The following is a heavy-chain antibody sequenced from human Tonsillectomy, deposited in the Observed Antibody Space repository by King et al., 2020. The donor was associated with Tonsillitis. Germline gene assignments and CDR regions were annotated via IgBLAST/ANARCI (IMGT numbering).Heavy chain of an antibody. J-gene: IGHJ6*03. V-gene: IGHV4-59*01. CDR3: AREATGTTGYYMDV. CDR1: GGSISSYY. Sequence: VQLQESGPGLVKPSETLSLTCTVSGGSISSYYWSWIRQPPGKGLEWIGYIYYSGSPNYNPSLKRRVTISVDTSKNQFFLKLSSLTAADTAVYYCAREATGTTGYYMDVWGKGTTVTVSS. CDR2: IYYSGSP. D-gene: IGHD1-7*01.